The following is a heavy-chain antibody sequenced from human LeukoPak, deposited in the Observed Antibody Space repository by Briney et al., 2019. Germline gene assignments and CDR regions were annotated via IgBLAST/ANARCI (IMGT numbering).Heavy chain of an antibody. D-gene: IGHD6-6*01. Sequence: GGSLRLSCAASGLTFSSYSMNWVRQAPGKGLEWVSSISSSSSYIYYADSVKGRFTISRDNAKNSLFLQMNSLRAEDTAVYYCARDRFEYSSSFEYYWGQGTLATVSS. CDR3: ARDRFEYSSSFEYY. CDR1: GLTFSSYS. CDR2: ISSSSSYI. V-gene: IGHV3-21*01. J-gene: IGHJ4*02.